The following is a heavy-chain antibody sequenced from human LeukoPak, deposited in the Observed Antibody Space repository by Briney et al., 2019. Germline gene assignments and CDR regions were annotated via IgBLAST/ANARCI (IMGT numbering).Heavy chain of an antibody. J-gene: IGHJ4*02. CDR2: FDPEDGET. Sequence: GASVKVSCKVSGYTLTELSMHWVRQAPGKGLEWMGGFDPEDGETIYAQKFQGRVTMTEDTSTDTAYMELSSLRSEDTAVYYCATGLSGLPVGATGGDYWGQGTLVTVSS. V-gene: IGHV1-24*01. CDR3: ATGLSGLPVGATGGDY. D-gene: IGHD1-26*01. CDR1: GYTLTELS.